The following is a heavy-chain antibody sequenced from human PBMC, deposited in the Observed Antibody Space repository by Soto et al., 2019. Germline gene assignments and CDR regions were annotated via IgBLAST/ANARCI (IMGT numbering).Heavy chain of an antibody. D-gene: IGHD3-3*01. J-gene: IGHJ4*02. CDR2: IYPGGSI. CDR3: SSGSFGVVSEY. Sequence: SETLSLTCTVSGDSITTYYWSWIRQPAGKGPEWIGRIYPGGSIDYIPSLKSRITLSFDTSKKQFSLKLNSVTAADTAVYYCSSGSFGVVSEYWGQGTLVTVSS. CDR1: GDSITTYY. V-gene: IGHV4-4*07.